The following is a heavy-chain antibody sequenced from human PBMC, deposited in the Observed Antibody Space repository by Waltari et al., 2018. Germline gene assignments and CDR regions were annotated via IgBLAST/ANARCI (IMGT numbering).Heavy chain of an antibody. V-gene: IGHV4-34*01. J-gene: IGHJ4*02. Sequence: QVQLQQWGAGLLKPSETLSLTCAVYGGSFSGYYWRWIRQPPGKGLEWIGEINHSGSTNYNPSLKSRVTISVDTSKNQFSLKLSSVTAADTAVYYCARGLFVTGTRGCYFDYWGQGTLVTVSS. CDR3: ARGLFVTGTRGCYFDY. CDR2: INHSGST. D-gene: IGHD1-1*01. CDR1: GGSFSGYY.